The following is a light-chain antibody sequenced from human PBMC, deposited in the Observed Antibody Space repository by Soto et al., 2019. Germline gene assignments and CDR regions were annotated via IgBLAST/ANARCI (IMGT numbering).Light chain of an antibody. Sequence: EIVLTQSPGTLSLSRGERATLSCRASQSVSSSYLAWYQQKPGQAPRLLIYGASSRATGIPDRFSGSGSGTDFTLTISRLEPEDFAVYYCQQYPGYTFGQGTKLEIK. CDR2: GAS. J-gene: IGKJ2*01. CDR3: QQYPGYT. V-gene: IGKV3-20*01. CDR1: QSVSSSY.